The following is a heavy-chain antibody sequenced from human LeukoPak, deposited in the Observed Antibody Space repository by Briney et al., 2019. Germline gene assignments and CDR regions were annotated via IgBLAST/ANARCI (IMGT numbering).Heavy chain of an antibody. Sequence: GASVKVSCKASGGTFSSYAIIWVRQAPGQGLEWMGRIIPILGIANYAQKFQGRVTITADKSTSTAYMELSSLRSEDTAVYYCARSADTYDSSGYDFDYWGQGTLVTVSS. CDR3: ARSADTYDSSGYDFDY. D-gene: IGHD3-22*01. J-gene: IGHJ4*02. V-gene: IGHV1-69*04. CDR1: GGTFSSYA. CDR2: IIPILGIA.